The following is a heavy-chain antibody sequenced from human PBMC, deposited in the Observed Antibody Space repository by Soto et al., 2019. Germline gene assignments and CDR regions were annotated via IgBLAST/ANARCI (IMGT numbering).Heavy chain of an antibody. J-gene: IGHJ4*02. CDR1: GYSFTSYW. D-gene: IGHD3-22*01. Sequence: GESLKISCKGSGYSFTSYWISWVRQMPGKGLEWMGRIDPSDSYTNYSPSFQGHVTISVDKSISTAYLQWSSLKASDTAMYYCARPYYYDSSGYGDLDYFDYWGQGTLVTVSS. CDR2: IDPSDSYT. V-gene: IGHV5-10-1*01. CDR3: ARPYYYDSSGYGDLDYFDY.